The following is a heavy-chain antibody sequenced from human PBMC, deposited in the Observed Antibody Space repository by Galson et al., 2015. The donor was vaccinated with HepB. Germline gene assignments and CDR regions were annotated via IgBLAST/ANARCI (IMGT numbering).Heavy chain of an antibody. V-gene: IGHV3-30*04. D-gene: IGHD3-10*01. CDR3: ARRAGASGGFSFDY. Sequence: SLRLSCAASGFPFSNYAMHWVRQTPGKGLEWMTVILHDAHNRYYADSVEGRFTVSRDNSKNTVYLRMNSLRPEDTAMYYCARRAGASGGFSFDYWGQGSLVTVSS. J-gene: IGHJ4*02. CDR1: GFPFSNYA. CDR2: ILHDAHNR.